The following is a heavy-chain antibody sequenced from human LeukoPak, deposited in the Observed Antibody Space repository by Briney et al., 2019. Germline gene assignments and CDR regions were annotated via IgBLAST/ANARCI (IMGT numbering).Heavy chain of an antibody. CDR3: ARVGSRYSYGFNWFDP. CDR1: GGSISSYY. CDR2: IYYSGST. J-gene: IGHJ5*02. V-gene: IGHV4-59*01. D-gene: IGHD5-18*01. Sequence: SETLSLTCTVSGGSISSYYWSWIRQPPGKGLEWIGDIYYSGSTNYNPSLKSRVTISLDTSKNQFSLRLSSVTAADTAVYYCARVGSRYSYGFNWFDPWGQGTLVTVSS.